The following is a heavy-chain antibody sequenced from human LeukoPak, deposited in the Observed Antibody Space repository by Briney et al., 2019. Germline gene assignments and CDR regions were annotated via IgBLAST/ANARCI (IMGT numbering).Heavy chain of an antibody. D-gene: IGHD6-13*01. CDR3: ARGPKAGSSSRGSYFDY. CDR1: GFTFSSYA. CDR2: ISGSGGSK. Sequence: GGSLRLSCEASGFTFSSYAMSWVRQAPGKGLEWVSAISGSGGSKYYTDSVKGRFTISRDNSKKTLYLQMNSLRAEDTAVYYCARGPKAGSSSRGSYFDYWGQGTLVTVSS. V-gene: IGHV3-23*01. J-gene: IGHJ4*02.